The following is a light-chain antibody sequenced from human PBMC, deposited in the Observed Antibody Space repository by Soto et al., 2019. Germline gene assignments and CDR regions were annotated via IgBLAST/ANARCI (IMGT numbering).Light chain of an antibody. CDR2: DVS. CDR1: SSDVGGYNY. J-gene: IGLJ3*02. V-gene: IGLV2-11*01. Sequence: QSALTQPRSVSGSPGQSVTISCTGTSSDVGGYNYVSWYQQHPGKAPKLMIYDVSKRPSGVPDRFSGSKSGNTASLTISGLQPEDEGDYYCSAYTARSTLVFGGGTKGTVL. CDR3: SAYTARSTLV.